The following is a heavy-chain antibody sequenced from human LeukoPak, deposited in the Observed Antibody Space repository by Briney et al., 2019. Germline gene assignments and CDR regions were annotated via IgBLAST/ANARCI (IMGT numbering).Heavy chain of an antibody. D-gene: IGHD4-4*01. CDR1: GFTFSSYA. Sequence: PGGSLRLSCAASGFTFSSYAMSWFRQAPGKGLEWVSAISGSGGSTYYADSVTGRFTISRDNSKNTLYLQMNSLRAEDTAVYYCAKVWATVPTHYDYWGQGTLVTVSS. CDR3: AKVWATVPTHYDY. J-gene: IGHJ4*02. CDR2: ISGSGGST. V-gene: IGHV3-23*01.